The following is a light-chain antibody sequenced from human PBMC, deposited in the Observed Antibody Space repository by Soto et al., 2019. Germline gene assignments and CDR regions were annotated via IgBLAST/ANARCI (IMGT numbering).Light chain of an antibody. CDR3: AAWDDSLNGWV. V-gene: IGLV1-44*01. CDR1: SSNIGSNL. Sequence: QSVLTQPPSASGTPGQRVTISCSGSSSNIGSNLVTWYQHLPGTAPRLLIFSTHQRPSGVPDRFSGSKSDTSASLAISGLQSEDEADYYCAAWDDSLNGWVFGGGTKLTVL. J-gene: IGLJ3*02. CDR2: STH.